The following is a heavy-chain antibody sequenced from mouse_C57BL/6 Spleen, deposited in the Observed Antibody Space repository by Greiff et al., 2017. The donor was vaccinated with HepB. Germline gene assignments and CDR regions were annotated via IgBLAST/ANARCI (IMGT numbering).Heavy chain of an antibody. Sequence: ESGPGLVKPSQSLSLTCSVTGYSITSGYYWNWIRQFPGNKLEWMGYISYDGSNNYNPSLKNRISITRDTSKNQFFLKLNSVTTEDTATYYCARARGDPYWYFDVWGTGTTVTVSS. CDR1: GYSITSGYY. V-gene: IGHV3-6*01. CDR3: ARARGDPYWYFDV. CDR2: ISYDGSN. J-gene: IGHJ1*03.